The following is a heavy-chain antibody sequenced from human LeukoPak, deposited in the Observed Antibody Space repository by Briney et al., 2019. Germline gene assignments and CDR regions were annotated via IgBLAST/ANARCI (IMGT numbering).Heavy chain of an antibody. CDR1: GGTFSSYT. CDR2: IIPILGIA. Sequence: SVKVSCKASGGTFSSYTISWVRQAPGQGLEWMGRIIPILGIANYAQKFQGRVTITADKSTSTAYMELSSLRSEDTAVYYCARVSGSYDSSGYSPHYYYYGVDVWGQGTKVTVSS. V-gene: IGHV1-69*02. J-gene: IGHJ6*02. D-gene: IGHD3-22*01. CDR3: ARVSGSYDSSGYSPHYYYYGVDV.